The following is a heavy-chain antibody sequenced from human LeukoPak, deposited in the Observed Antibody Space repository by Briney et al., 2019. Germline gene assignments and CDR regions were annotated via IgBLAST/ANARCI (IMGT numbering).Heavy chain of an antibody. CDR2: IFYSGST. D-gene: IGHD2-15*01. V-gene: IGHV4-39*01. Sequence: PSETLSLTCTVSGGSISSSSYYWGWIRQPPGKGLEWIGSIFYSGSTYYNPSLKSRVTISVDTSKNQFSLRLSSVTAADTAVYYCATTLAYCSGDSCYSKRFDYWGQGTLVTVSS. J-gene: IGHJ4*02. CDR1: GGSISSSSYY. CDR3: ATTLAYCSGDSCYSKRFDY.